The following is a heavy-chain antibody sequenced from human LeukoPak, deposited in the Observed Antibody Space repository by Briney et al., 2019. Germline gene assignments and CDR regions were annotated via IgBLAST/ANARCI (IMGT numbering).Heavy chain of an antibody. CDR1: GFTFDDYT. D-gene: IGHD2-15*01. CDR2: ISWDGGST. V-gene: IGHV3-43*01. Sequence: PGGSLRLSCAASGFTFDDYTMHWVRQAPGKGLEWVSLISWDGGSTYYADSVKGRFTISRDNSKNSLYLQMNSLRTEDTALYYCAKDRFRYCSGGSCYPFGYWGQGTLVTVSS. J-gene: IGHJ4*02. CDR3: AKDRFRYCSGGSCYPFGY.